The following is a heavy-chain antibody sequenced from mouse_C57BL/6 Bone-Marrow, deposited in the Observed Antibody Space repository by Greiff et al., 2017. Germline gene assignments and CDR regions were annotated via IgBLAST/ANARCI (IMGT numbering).Heavy chain of an antibody. J-gene: IGHJ3*01. CDR2: INPYNGGT. Sequence: EVQLQQSGPVLVKPGASVKMSCKASGYTFTDYYMNWVKQSHGKSLEWIGVINPYNGGTSYNQKFKGKATLTVDKSSSTAYMDLNSLTFEYSAVYYCARGAAQSPWFAYWGQGTLVTVSA. V-gene: IGHV1-19*01. CDR1: GYTFTDYY. D-gene: IGHD3-2*02. CDR3: ARGAAQSPWFAY.